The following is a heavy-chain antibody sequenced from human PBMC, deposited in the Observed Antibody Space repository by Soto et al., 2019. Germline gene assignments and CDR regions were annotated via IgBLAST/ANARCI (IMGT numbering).Heavy chain of an antibody. Sequence: SETLSLTCTVSGGSISSYYWSWIRQPPGKGLEWIGYIYYSGSTNYNPSLKSRVTISVDTSKNQFSLKLSSVTAADTAVYYYARDFAAGTGNWFDPWGQGTLVTVSS. V-gene: IGHV4-59*01. CDR2: IYYSGST. CDR3: ARDFAAGTGNWFDP. D-gene: IGHD6-19*01. CDR1: GGSISSYY. J-gene: IGHJ5*02.